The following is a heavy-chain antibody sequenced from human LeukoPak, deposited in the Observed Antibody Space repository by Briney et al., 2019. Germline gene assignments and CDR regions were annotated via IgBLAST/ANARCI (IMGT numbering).Heavy chain of an antibody. CDR1: GGTISSYY. V-gene: IGHV4-38-2*02. CDR3: ARAEGGIYYNCFAP. D-gene: IGHD1-26*01. J-gene: IGHJ5*02. CDR2: IYHSGST. Sequence: PSETLSLTCTVSGGTISSYYWGWIRQPPGKGLEWIGSIYHSGSTYYNPSLKSRVTISVDTSKNQFSLKRSSVTAADTGVYPCARAEGGIYYNCFAPWGPRNPVTVSS.